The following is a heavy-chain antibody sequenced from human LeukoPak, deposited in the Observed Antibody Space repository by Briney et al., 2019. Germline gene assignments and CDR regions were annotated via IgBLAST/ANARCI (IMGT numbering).Heavy chain of an antibody. V-gene: IGHV3-23*01. CDR3: AKLRWLRTYFDY. CDR2: ISGSGGST. J-gene: IGHJ4*02. Sequence: PGGSLRLSCAASGFTFSSYAMSWVRQAPGKGLEWVSAISGSGGSTYYADSVKGRFTISRDNSKNTLYLQTNSLRAEDTAVYYCAKLRWLRTYFDYWGQGTLVTVSS. CDR1: GFTFSSYA. D-gene: IGHD3-22*01.